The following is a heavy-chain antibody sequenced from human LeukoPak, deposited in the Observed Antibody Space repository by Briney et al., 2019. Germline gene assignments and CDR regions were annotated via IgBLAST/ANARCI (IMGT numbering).Heavy chain of an antibody. CDR1: GGSISSSSYY. CDR3: ARDRREYYGSGSYSTSFDY. D-gene: IGHD3-10*01. J-gene: IGHJ4*02. Sequence: SETLSLTCTVSGGSISSSSYYWGWIRQPPGKGLEWIGSIYYSGSTYYNPSLKSRVTISVDTSKNQFSLKLSSVTAADTAVYYCARDRREYYGSGSYSTSFDYWGQGTLVTVSS. V-gene: IGHV4-39*07. CDR2: IYYSGST.